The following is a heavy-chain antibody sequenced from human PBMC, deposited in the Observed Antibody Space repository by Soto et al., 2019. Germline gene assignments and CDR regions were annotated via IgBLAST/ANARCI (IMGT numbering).Heavy chain of an antibody. D-gene: IGHD6-13*01. J-gene: IGHJ6*02. CDR2: ISGSGGST. CDR3: AKLRGSSSWYSLSV. Sequence: EVQLLESGGGLVQPGGSLRLSCAASGFTFSSYAMSWVRQAPGKGLEWVSAISGSGGSTYYADSVKGRFTISRDNSKNTMYLQMNSLRAEDTAVYYGAKLRGSSSWYSLSVWGQGTTVTVSS. CDR1: GFTFSSYA. V-gene: IGHV3-23*01.